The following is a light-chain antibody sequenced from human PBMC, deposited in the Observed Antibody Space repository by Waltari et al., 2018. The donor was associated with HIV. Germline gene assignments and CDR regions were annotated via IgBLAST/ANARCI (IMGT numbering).Light chain of an antibody. CDR2: KAS. J-gene: IGKJ1*01. CDR3: QQYNSYSRT. CDR1: QTISTS. Sequence: DIKMNQSPSTLSASVGNRITITCRASQTISTSLAWYQQKPGKAPKVLIYKASSLESGVPSRFSGSGSGTEFTLTISSLQPDDFATYYCQQYNSYSRTFGQGTKVEIK. V-gene: IGKV1-5*03.